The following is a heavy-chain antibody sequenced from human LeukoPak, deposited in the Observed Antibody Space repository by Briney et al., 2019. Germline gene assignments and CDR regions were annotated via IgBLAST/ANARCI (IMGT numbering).Heavy chain of an antibody. CDR1: GGSFSGYY. CDR3: ARGRGYGSGSYVSWGRYYYYMDV. J-gene: IGHJ6*03. V-gene: IGHV4-34*01. Sequence: PSETLSLTCAVYGGSFSGYYWSWIRQPPGKGLEWIGEINHSGSTNYNPSLKSRVTISVDTSKNQFALKLSSVTAADTAVYYCARGRGYGSGSYVSWGRYYYYMDVWGKGTTVTVSS. CDR2: INHSGST. D-gene: IGHD3-10*01.